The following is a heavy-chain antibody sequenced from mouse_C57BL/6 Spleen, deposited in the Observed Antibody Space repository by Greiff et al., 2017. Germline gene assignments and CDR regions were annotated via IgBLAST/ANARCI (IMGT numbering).Heavy chain of an antibody. J-gene: IGHJ2*01. Sequence: VQLHQPGAELVKPGASVKLSCKASGYTFTSYWMQWVKQRPGQGLEWIGEIDPSDSYTNYNQKFKGKATLTVDTSSSTAYMQLSSLTSEDSAVYYCATAQALLDYWGQGTTLTVSS. CDR1: GYTFTSYW. CDR3: ATAQALLDY. D-gene: IGHD3-2*02. V-gene: IGHV1-50*01. CDR2: IDPSDSYT.